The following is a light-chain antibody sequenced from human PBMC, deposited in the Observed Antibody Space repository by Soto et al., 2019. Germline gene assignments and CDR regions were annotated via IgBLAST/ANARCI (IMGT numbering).Light chain of an antibody. CDR1: SSDVGSYNL. J-gene: IGLJ1*01. V-gene: IGLV2-23*02. CDR2: EVS. CDR3: CSYAGTSTPYV. Sequence: QSVLTQPASVSGSPGQSITISSTGTSSDVGSYNLVSWYQQHPGKAPKLMIYEVSKRPSGVSNRFSGSKSGNTASLTISDLQAEDEADYYCCSYAGTSTPYVFGTGTKATVL.